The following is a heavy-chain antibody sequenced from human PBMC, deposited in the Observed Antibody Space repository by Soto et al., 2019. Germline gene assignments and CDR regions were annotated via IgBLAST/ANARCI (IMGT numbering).Heavy chain of an antibody. D-gene: IGHD2-2*01. J-gene: IGHJ6*03. Sequence: PGESLKISCKGSGYSFTSYWIGWVRQMPGKGLEWMGIIYPGDSDTRYSPSFQGQVTISADKSISTAYLQWSSLKASDTAMYYCARASYYCSSTSCPLSFYMDVWGKGTTVPVSS. CDR2: IYPGDSDT. V-gene: IGHV5-51*01. CDR1: GYSFTSYW. CDR3: ARASYYCSSTSCPLSFYMDV.